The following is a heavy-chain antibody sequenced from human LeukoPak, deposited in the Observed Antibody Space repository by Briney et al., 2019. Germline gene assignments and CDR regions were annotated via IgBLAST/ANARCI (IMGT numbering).Heavy chain of an antibody. CDR1: GYTFTSYY. CDR2: INPSGGST. J-gene: IGHJ5*02. Sequence: ASVTVSCKASGYTFTSYYMHWVRQAPGQGLEWMGIINPSGGSTSYAQKFQGRVTMTRDTSTSTVYMELSSLRSEDTAVYYCARGIYCSSTSCYSQSNWFDPWGQGTLVTVSS. D-gene: IGHD2-2*01. CDR3: ARGIYCSSTSCYSQSNWFDP. V-gene: IGHV1-46*01.